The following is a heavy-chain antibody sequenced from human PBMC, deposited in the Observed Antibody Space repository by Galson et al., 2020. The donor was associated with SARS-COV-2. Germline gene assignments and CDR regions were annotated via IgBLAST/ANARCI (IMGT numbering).Heavy chain of an antibody. J-gene: IGHJ3*02. D-gene: IGHD3-10*01. V-gene: IGHV5-51*01. Sequence: TGGSLRLSCKGSGYSFTSYWIGWVRQMPGKGLEWMGIIYPGDSDTRYSPSFQGQVTISADKSISTAYLQWSSLKASDTAMYYCARHNWINTYYYGSGSYWSAFDIWGQGTTVTVSS. CDR3: ARHNWINTYYYGSGSYWSAFDI. CDR2: IYPGDSDT. CDR1: GYSFTSYW.